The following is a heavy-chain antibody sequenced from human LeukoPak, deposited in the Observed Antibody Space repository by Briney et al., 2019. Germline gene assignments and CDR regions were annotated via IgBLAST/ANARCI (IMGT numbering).Heavy chain of an antibody. CDR2: ISPTSTTV. D-gene: IGHD2-15*01. CDR3: ARNSLVEGDRHDY. Sequence: PGGSLRLSRVASGFIFSSYEMNWVRQAPGKGLEWVSFISPTSTTVLYADSVKGRFTISRDNARNSLYLQINDLRAEDTAVYYCARNSLVEGDRHDYWGRGTLVTVSS. V-gene: IGHV3-48*03. CDR1: GFIFSSYE. J-gene: IGHJ4*02.